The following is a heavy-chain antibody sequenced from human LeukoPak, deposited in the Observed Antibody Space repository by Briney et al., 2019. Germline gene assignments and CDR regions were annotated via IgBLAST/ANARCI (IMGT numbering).Heavy chain of an antibody. Sequence: GGSLRLSCTASGFTFGDYAMSWFRQAPGKGLEWVGFIRSKAYGGTTEYAASVKGRFTISRDDSKSIAYLQMKSLKTEDTAVYYCTRGMITFGGVIVKVNWFDPWGQGTLVTVSS. J-gene: IGHJ5*02. V-gene: IGHV3-49*03. CDR3: TRGMITFGGVIVKVNWFDP. CDR2: IRSKAYGGTT. CDR1: GFTFGDYA. D-gene: IGHD3-16*02.